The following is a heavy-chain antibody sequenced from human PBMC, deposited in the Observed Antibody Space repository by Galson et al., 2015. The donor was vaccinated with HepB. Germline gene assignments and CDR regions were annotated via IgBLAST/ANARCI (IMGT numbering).Heavy chain of an antibody. CDR1: GYSFTSYW. J-gene: IGHJ6*02. CDR3: ARGDYGSGSYNAMDV. CDR2: ISPGDSDT. V-gene: IGHV5-51*01. Sequence: QSGAEVKKPGESLKISCKGSGYSFTSYWIVWVRQMPGKGLEWLGIISPGDSDTRYSPSFQGQVTISADKSISTAYLQWNSLKASDTAMYYCARGDYGSGSYNAMDVWGQGTTVTVSS. D-gene: IGHD3-10*01.